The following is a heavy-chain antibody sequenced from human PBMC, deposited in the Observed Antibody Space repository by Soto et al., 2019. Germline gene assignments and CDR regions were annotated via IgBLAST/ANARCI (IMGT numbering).Heavy chain of an antibody. CDR1: GGTYSSYA. Sequence: QVQLVQCGAEVRQPASSVKVSCKTYGGTYSSYAISWVRQARGQGLEWMGGIVPIVDTSTYAQKFQGRVTITADESTSTAYMELSSLRSDDTAIYYCVRVVAIPGYPDNWGQGTLVTVSS. J-gene: IGHJ4*02. CDR3: VRVVAIPGYPDN. D-gene: IGHD5-12*01. CDR2: IVPIVDTS. V-gene: IGHV1-69*12.